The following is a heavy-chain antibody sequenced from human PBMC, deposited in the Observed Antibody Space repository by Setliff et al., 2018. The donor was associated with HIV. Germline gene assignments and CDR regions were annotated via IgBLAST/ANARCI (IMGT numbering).Heavy chain of an antibody. CDR2: ISSSSSYI. V-gene: IGHV3-11*06. J-gene: IGHJ6*03. Sequence: LSCAASGFTFSDYYMSWIRQAPGKGLEWVSYISSSSSYIYYADSVKGRFTISRDNAKSSLYLQMNSLRAEDTAVYYCARDQPRITMIVVVSFPMDVWGKGTTVTVSS. D-gene: IGHD3-22*01. CDR1: GFTFSDYY. CDR3: ARDQPRITMIVVVSFPMDV.